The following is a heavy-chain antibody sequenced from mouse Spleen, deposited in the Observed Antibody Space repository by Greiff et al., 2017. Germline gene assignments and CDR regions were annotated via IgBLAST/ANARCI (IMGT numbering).Heavy chain of an antibody. D-gene: IGHD2-4*01. CDR1: GYTFTSYW. Sequence: VQLQQSGAELVKPGASVKLSCKASGYTFTSYWMHWVKQRPGQGLEWIGEINPSNGRTNYNEKFKSKATLTVDKSSSTAYMQLSSLTSEDSAVYYCARRVVDYDDYFDYWGQGTTLTVSS. CDR2: INPSNGRT. J-gene: IGHJ2*01. CDR3: ARRVVDYDDYFDY. V-gene: IGHV1S81*02.